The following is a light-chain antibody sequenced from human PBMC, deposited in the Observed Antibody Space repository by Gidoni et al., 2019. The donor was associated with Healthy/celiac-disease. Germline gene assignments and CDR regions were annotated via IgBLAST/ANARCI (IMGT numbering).Light chain of an antibody. CDR1: SSDVGGYNY. CDR2: DVS. V-gene: IGLV2-14*01. J-gene: IGLJ3*02. Sequence: QSALTQPASVSGSPGQANTISCTGTSSDVGGYNYVSWYQQHPGKAPKLMIYDVSNRPSGVSNRFSGSKSCNTASLTISGLQAEDEADYYCSSYTSSSTWVFGGGTKLTVL. CDR3: SSYTSSSTWV.